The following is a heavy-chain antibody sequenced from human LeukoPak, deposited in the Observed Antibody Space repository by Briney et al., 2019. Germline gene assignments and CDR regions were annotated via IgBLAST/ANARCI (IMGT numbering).Heavy chain of an antibody. Sequence: GGSLRLSCAASGFTFSSYAMLWVRQPPGKGLEYVSAISSNGGSTYYANFVRARFSISRDNSKNTLYLQMGSLRAEDMAVYYCARVGCSSTSCPTRSYYYYMDVWGKGTTVTVSS. V-gene: IGHV3-64*01. J-gene: IGHJ6*03. D-gene: IGHD2-2*01. CDR2: ISSNGGST. CDR1: GFTFSSYA. CDR3: ARVGCSSTSCPTRSYYYYMDV.